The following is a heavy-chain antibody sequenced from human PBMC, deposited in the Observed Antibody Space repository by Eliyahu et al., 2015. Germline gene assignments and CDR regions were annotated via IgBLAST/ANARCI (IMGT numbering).Heavy chain of an antibody. V-gene: IGHV3-33*01. CDR2: IWYDGSTE. CDR1: GFIFSDYG. D-gene: IGHD4-23*01. J-gene: IGHJ4*01. CDR3: VRGYDYGGNYFDY. Sequence: QVQLVEPGGAVVQPGRSLRLSCAGSGFIFSDYGMHWVRQAPGKGLEWVAVIWYDGSTEYYADSVKGRFTISRDNSKNTLSLQMNSLRVEDTAAYYCVRGYDYGGNYFDYWGHGTLVTVST.